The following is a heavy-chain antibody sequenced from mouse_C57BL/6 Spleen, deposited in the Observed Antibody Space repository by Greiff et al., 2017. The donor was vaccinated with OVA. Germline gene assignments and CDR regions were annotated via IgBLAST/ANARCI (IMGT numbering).Heavy chain of an antibody. CDR2: ISSGGDYI. V-gene: IGHV5-9-1*02. D-gene: IGHD1-1*01. Sequence: EVKLMESGEGLVKPGGSLKLSCAASGFTFSSYAMSWVRQTPEKRLEWVAYISSGGDYIYYADTVKGRFTISRDNARNTLYLQMSSLKSEDTAMYYCTRDRDYYGSSYYWYFDVWGTGTTVTVSS. J-gene: IGHJ1*03. CDR3: TRDRDYYGSSYYWYFDV. CDR1: GFTFSSYA.